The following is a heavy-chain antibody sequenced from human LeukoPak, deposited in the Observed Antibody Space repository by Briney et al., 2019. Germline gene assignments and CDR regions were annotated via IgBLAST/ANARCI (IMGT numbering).Heavy chain of an antibody. V-gene: IGHV3-21*01. J-gene: IGHJ3*02. Sequence: GGSLRLSCAASGFTFSSYEMNWVRQAPGKGLEWVSSISSSSSYIYYADSVKGRFTISRDNAKNSLYLQMNSLRAEDTAVYYCARVPAKCRSCYPWNDAFDIWGQGTMVTVSS. CDR1: GFTFSSYE. CDR2: ISSSSSYI. D-gene: IGHD2-15*01. CDR3: ARVPAKCRSCYPWNDAFDI.